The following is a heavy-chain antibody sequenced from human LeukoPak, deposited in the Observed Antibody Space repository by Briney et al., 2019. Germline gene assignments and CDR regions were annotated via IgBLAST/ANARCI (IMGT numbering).Heavy chain of an antibody. J-gene: IGHJ4*02. Sequence: PSETLSLTCTVSGGSISRYYWSWIRQPPGKGLEWIGYIYYSGSTNYNPSLKSRVTISVDTSKNQFSLKLSSVTAADTAVYYCARGRIDVRGDILTGQYLDYWGQGTLVTVSS. CDR2: IYYSGST. CDR1: GGSISRYY. D-gene: IGHD3-9*01. CDR3: ARGRIDVRGDILTGQYLDY. V-gene: IGHV4-59*01.